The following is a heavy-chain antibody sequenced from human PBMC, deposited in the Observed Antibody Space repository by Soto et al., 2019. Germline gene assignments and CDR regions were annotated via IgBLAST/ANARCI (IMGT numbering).Heavy chain of an antibody. CDR3: ARDLLPLPYYYYGMDV. CDR1: GFTFSSYE. V-gene: IGHV3-48*03. D-gene: IGHD3-22*01. CDR2: ISSSGSTI. Sequence: HPXGSLRLACTASGFTFSSYERNWVRQAPGKGLEWVSYISSSGSTIYYADSVKGRFTISRDNAKNSLYLQMNSLRAEDTAVYYCARDLLPLPYYYYGMDVWGQGTTVTVSS. J-gene: IGHJ6*02.